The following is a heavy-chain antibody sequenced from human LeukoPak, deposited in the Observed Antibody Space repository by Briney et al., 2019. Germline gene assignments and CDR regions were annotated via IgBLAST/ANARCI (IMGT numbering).Heavy chain of an antibody. V-gene: IGHV1-2*02. D-gene: IGHD6-19*01. J-gene: IGHJ4*02. Sequence: ASVKVSCKASGYTFTGYYMHWVRQAPGQGLEWMGWINPNSGGTNYAQKFQGRVTMTRDTSISTAYMELSRLRSDDTAVYYCARALPVADHYFDYWGQGTLVTVSS. CDR3: ARALPVADHYFDY. CDR1: GYTFTGYY. CDR2: INPNSGGT.